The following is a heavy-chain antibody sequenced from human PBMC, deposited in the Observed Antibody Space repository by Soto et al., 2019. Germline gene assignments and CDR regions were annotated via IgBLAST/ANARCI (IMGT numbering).Heavy chain of an antibody. J-gene: IGHJ4*02. Sequence: SETLSPTCTVSGGSISNYYWSWLRQPPGKGLEWIGYIYYSGSTSYNPSLKSRVTISVDTSKNQFSLKLSSVTDADTAVYYCARGHVWGSYRFFDYWGQGTLVTVS. V-gene: IGHV4-59*01. CDR3: ARGHVWGSYRFFDY. D-gene: IGHD3-16*02. CDR2: IYYSGST. CDR1: GGSISNYY.